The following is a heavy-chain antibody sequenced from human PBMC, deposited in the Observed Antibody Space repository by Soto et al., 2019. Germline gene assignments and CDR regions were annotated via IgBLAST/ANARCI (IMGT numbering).Heavy chain of an antibody. Sequence: PVGSLRLSCAVSGFTFSSYWMSWVRQAPGKGLEWVANIKQDGSEKYYVDSVKGRFTISRDNAKNSLYLQMNSLRAEDTAVYYCARKRGYSYGYIDYWGQGTLVTVSS. J-gene: IGHJ4*02. CDR3: ARKRGYSYGYIDY. CDR1: GFTFSSYW. V-gene: IGHV3-7*01. CDR2: IKQDGSEK. D-gene: IGHD5-18*01.